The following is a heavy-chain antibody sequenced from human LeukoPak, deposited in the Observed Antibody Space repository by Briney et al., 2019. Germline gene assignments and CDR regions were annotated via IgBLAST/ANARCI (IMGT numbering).Heavy chain of an antibody. D-gene: IGHD6-19*01. J-gene: IGHJ4*02. V-gene: IGHV4-30-2*01. CDR2: IYHSGST. Sequence: SQTLSLTCAVSGGSISSGGYSWSWIRQPPGKGLEWIGYIYHSGSTYYNPSLKSRVTISVDRSKNQFSLKLSSVTAADTAIYYCARAVSGRFDYWGQGTLVTVSS. CDR1: GGSISSGGYS. CDR3: ARAVSGRFDY.